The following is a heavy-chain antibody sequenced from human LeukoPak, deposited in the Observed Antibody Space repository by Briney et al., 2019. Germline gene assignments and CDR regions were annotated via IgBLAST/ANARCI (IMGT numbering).Heavy chain of an antibody. CDR3: ARVPLETLLEQVATILPLDY. Sequence: ASVKVSCKASGYTFTIYGISWERQAPGQGLEWMGWISAYNGNTNYAQKLQGRVTMTTDTSTSTAYMELRSLRSDDTAVYYCARVPLETLLEQVATILPLDYWGQGTLVTVSS. CDR1: GYTFTIYG. D-gene: IGHD5-12*01. J-gene: IGHJ4*02. CDR2: ISAYNGNT. V-gene: IGHV1-18*01.